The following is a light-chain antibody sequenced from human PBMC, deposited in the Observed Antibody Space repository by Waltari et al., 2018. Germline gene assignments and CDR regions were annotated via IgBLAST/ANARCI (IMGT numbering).Light chain of an antibody. Sequence: SALTQPRSVSWSPGQSVTISCTGRNSDLGSYNYCSCYQQPPGRAPKLMIHDFNKRPSGVPRRFSGSKSGNTASLTISGLQAEDETDYYCSSYAGGSLFVFGDGTKVTVL. CDR3: SSYAGGSLFV. V-gene: IGLV2-11*01. J-gene: IGLJ1*01. CDR2: DFN. CDR1: NSDLGSYNY.